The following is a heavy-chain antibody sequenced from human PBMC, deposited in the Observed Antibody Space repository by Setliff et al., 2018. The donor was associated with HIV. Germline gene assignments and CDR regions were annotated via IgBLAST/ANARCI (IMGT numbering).Heavy chain of an antibody. Sequence: LRLSWVASGFTLSHHEMSWVRQAPGKGLEWVAYISNSARTIYYADSVKGRFTISRDNGKDSLYLQMNSLRADDTALYYCAREGQATDSFDIWGQGTMVTVSS. CDR1: GFTLSHHE. J-gene: IGHJ3*02. CDR2: ISNSARTI. CDR3: AREGQATDSFDI. V-gene: IGHV3-48*03. D-gene: IGHD5-12*01.